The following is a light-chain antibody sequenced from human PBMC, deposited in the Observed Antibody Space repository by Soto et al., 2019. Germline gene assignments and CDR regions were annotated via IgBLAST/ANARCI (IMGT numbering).Light chain of an antibody. CDR1: QDISNY. Sequence: DIQMTQSPSSLSASVGDRVTITCRASQDISNYLAWYQQKPGKVPELLISAASTLQSGVPSRFSGSGSGTDFTLPIISLQPEDVATYYCQKYNTAPLTFGGGTKVEIK. CDR3: QKYNTAPLT. J-gene: IGKJ4*01. CDR2: AAS. V-gene: IGKV1-27*01.